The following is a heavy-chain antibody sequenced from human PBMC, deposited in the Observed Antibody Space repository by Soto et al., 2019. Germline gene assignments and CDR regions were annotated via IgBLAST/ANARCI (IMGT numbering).Heavy chain of an antibody. J-gene: IGHJ6*02. D-gene: IGHD2-21*02. CDR3: ARGPPTYCGGDCYPKDYYSYYGMDV. Sequence: ASVKVSCKASGYTFTSYGISWVRQAPGQGLEWMGWISANYGTANYAQKLQGRVTITADESTSTAYMELSSLRSEDTAVDYCARGPPTYCGGDCYPKDYYSYYGMDVWGQGTTVTVSS. CDR1: GYTFTSYG. CDR2: ISANYGTA. V-gene: IGHV1-18*01.